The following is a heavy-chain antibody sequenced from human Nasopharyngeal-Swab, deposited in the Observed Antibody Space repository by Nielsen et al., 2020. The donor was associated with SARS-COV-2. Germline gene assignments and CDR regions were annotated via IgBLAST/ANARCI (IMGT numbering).Heavy chain of an antibody. Sequence: GESLKISCAASGFTFSGYSMNWVRQAPGKGLEWVSSISSSSSYIYYADSVKGRFTISRDNAKNSLYLQMNSLRAEDTAVYYCARDIDSSGYSGYWYFDLWGRGTLVTVSS. D-gene: IGHD3-22*01. CDR1: GFTFSGYS. V-gene: IGHV3-21*01. CDR2: ISSSSSYI. CDR3: ARDIDSSGYSGYWYFDL. J-gene: IGHJ2*01.